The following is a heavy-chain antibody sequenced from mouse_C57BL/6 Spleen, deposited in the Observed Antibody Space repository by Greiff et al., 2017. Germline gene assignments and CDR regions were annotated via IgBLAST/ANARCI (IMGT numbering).Heavy chain of an antibody. CDR1: GFTFSSYT. Sequence: EVKVVESGGGLVKPGGSLKLSCAASGFTFSSYTMSWVRQTPEKRLEWVATISGGGGNTYYPDSVKGRFTISRDNAKNTLYLQMSSLRSEDTALYYCARVYYDYDLFDYWGQGTTLTVSS. CDR3: ARVYYDYDLFDY. D-gene: IGHD2-4*01. J-gene: IGHJ2*01. V-gene: IGHV5-9*01. CDR2: ISGGGGNT.